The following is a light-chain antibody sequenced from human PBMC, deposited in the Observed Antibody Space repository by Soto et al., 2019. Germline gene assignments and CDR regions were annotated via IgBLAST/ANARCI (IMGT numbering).Light chain of an antibody. J-gene: IGKJ2*01. Sequence: DIQMTQSPSTLSASVGDRVTITFRASQSISSWLAWYQQKPGKAPKLLIYDASSLESGVPSRFSGSGSGTEFTLTISSLQPDDFATYYCQQYNSYPYTFGQGTNVDIK. CDR1: QSISSW. V-gene: IGKV1-5*01. CDR2: DAS. CDR3: QQYNSYPYT.